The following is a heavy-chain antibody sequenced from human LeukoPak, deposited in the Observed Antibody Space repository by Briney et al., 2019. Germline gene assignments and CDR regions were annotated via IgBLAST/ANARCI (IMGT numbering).Heavy chain of an antibody. CDR1: GGSISSGTYY. V-gene: IGHV4-61*01. D-gene: IGHD3-3*01. CDR2: IYYSGST. CDR3: TRGYDFWSDY. Sequence: SQTLSLTCTVSGGSISSGTYYWTWIRQPPGKGLEWIGYIYYSGSTNYNPSLKSRVTISVDTSKNQFSLKLSSVTAADTAVYYCTRGYDFWSDYWGQGTLVTVSS. J-gene: IGHJ4*02.